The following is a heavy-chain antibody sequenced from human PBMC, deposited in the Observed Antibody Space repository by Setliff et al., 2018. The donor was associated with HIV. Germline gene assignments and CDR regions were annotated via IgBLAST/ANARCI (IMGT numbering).Heavy chain of an antibody. V-gene: IGHV1-2*02. CDR1: GYTFTGNY. Sequence: ASVKVSCKASGYTFTGNYIHWVRQAPGQGLEWMGWINPNSGGTNYEQKFQGRVTMTRDTSISTAYMELSSLRSEDTAVYYCATPGWVAAPREYSQHWGQGTLVTVSS. CDR2: INPNSGGT. J-gene: IGHJ1*01. CDR3: ATPGWVAAPREYSQH. D-gene: IGHD2-15*01.